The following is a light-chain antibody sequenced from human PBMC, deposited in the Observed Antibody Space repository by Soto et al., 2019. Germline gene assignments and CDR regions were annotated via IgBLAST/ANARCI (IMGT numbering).Light chain of an antibody. CDR1: QSVRSY. J-gene: IGKJ1*01. CDR3: QQRSNWPRT. CDR2: YAS. Sequence: EIALTQSPATLSLSPGERATLSCRASQSVRSYLAWYQQKPGQAPRLLIYYASNRATGIPARFSGSGSGTDFTLTISSLEPEDFAVYYCQQRSNWPRTFGQGTKVEIK. V-gene: IGKV3-11*01.